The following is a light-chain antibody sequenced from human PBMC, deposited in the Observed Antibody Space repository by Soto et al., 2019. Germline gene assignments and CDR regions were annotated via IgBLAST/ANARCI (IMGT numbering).Light chain of an antibody. J-gene: IGLJ3*02. CDR3: SSYTSSSTPWV. Sequence: QSALTQPASVSGSPGQSITISFTGTSSEVGGYNYVSWYQQHPGKAPKLMIYDVSNRPSGVSNRFSGSKSGNTASLTISGLQSEDEADYYCSSYTSSSTPWVFGGGTKLTVL. CDR2: DVS. V-gene: IGLV2-14*01. CDR1: SSEVGGYNY.